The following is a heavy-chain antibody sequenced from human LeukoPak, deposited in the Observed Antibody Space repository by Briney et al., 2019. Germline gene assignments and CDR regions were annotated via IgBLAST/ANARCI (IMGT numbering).Heavy chain of an antibody. J-gene: IGHJ4*02. CDR2: MDPNSGGT. D-gene: IGHD6-13*01. CDR1: GYTFTGYF. V-gene: IGHV1-2*02. Sequence: ASVKVSCKASGYTFTGYFIHWVRQAPGQGLEWMGCMDPNSGGTNFAQKFQGRVTMTRDTSISTAYMELTSLSSDDTAVYYCARDVPGYSSNFDYWVQGTLVTVSS. CDR3: ARDVPGYSSNFDY.